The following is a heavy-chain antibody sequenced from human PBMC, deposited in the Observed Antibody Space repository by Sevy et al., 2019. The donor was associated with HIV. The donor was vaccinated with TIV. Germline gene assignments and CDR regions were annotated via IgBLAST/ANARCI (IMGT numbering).Heavy chain of an antibody. Sequence: GGSLRLSCAASGFTVSSNYMSWVRQAPGKGLEWVSVIYSDGSTYYADSVKGRFTISRDNSKNTLYLQMNSLRAEDTAVYYCARDNSGYYPTWGQGTLVTVSS. CDR3: ARDNSGYYPT. CDR2: IYSDGST. J-gene: IGHJ5*02. V-gene: IGHV3-53*01. D-gene: IGHD3-22*01. CDR1: GFTVSSNY.